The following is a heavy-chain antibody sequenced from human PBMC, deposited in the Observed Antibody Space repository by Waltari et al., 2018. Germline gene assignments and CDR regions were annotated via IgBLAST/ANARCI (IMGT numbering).Heavy chain of an antibody. Sequence: QLVQSGAEVKKPEASVKVSCKATGNSFTNNYMHWVRQAPGQGLEWMGLIDPNGGITIYAQMLQGRVTMTSDTSTSTVYMELSSLKSEDTAVYYCAVNDYGGNSPDYWGQGTLVTVSS. CDR2: IDPNGGIT. D-gene: IGHD4-17*01. J-gene: IGHJ4*02. CDR3: AVNDYGGNSPDY. V-gene: IGHV1-46*04. CDR1: GNSFTNNY.